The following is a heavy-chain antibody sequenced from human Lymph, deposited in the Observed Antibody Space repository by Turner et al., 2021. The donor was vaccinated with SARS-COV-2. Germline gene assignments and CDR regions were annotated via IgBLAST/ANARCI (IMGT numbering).Heavy chain of an antibody. Sequence: QVQLQESGSALVKPPATLSLPCTVSAGSVTSSIYYLGWIRQPPGKGLEWIGNIYSSGGAYCDPSLESRVTISEDTSKNQFSLKLVSVTDADTAVYYCARQGWLRGYFDYWSQGTLVTVSS. CDR3: ARQGWLRGYFDY. CDR1: AGSVTSSIYY. V-gene: IGHV4-39*01. D-gene: IGHD5-18*01. J-gene: IGHJ4*02. CDR2: IYSSGGA.